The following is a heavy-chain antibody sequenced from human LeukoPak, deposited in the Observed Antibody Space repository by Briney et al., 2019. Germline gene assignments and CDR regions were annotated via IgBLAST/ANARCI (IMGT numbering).Heavy chain of an antibody. D-gene: IGHD2-2*01. V-gene: IGHV4-34*01. J-gene: IGHJ5*02. Sequence: SETLSLTCTVSGGPISGYYWSWIRQPPGKGLEWIGEINHSGSTNYNPSLKSRVTISVDTSKNQFSLKLSSVTAADTAVYYCARRGISSTSGGDWFDPWGQGTLVTVSS. CDR2: INHSGST. CDR3: ARRGISSTSGGDWFDP. CDR1: GGPISGYY.